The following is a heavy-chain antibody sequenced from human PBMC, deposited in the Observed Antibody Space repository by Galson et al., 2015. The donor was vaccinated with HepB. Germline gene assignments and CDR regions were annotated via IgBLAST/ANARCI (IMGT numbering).Heavy chain of an antibody. V-gene: IGHV7-4-1*02. D-gene: IGHD3-3*01. CDR2: INTNTGNP. CDR1: GYTFTSYA. Sequence: SVKVSCKASGYTFTSYAMNWVRQAPGQGLEWMGWINTNTGNPTYAQGFTGRFVFSLDTSVSTAYLQISSLKAEDTAVYYCARGCPYDFWSGYDYAPSRYYYYYYMDVWGKGTTVTVSS. J-gene: IGHJ6*03. CDR3: ARGCPYDFWSGYDYAPSRYYYYYYMDV.